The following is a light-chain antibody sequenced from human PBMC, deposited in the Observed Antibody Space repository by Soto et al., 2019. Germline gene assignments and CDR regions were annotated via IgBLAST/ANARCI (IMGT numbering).Light chain of an antibody. CDR2: AAS. Sequence: DIQMIKSPATLSASVGDRITITCRASENIFKYVAWYQQTSGSAPNLLIYAASDLESAVPSRFSGSGSGTEFSLTIDNLQPNDSATYYCQHYNTRSIAFGGGTKVDVK. J-gene: IGKJ4*01. V-gene: IGKV1-5*01. CDR3: QHYNTRSIA. CDR1: ENIFKY.